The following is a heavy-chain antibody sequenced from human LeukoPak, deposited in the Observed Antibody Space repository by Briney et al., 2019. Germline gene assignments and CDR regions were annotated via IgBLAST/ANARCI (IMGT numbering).Heavy chain of an antibody. V-gene: IGHV3-48*01. Sequence: GGSLRLSCAASGFTFSSYSMNWVRQAPGKGLEWVSYISSSSSTIYYADSVKGRFTISRDNSKNTLYLQMNSLRAEDTAVYYCARPQGGSSWSVIDYWGQGTLVTVSS. CDR2: ISSSSSTI. CDR1: GFTFSSYS. J-gene: IGHJ4*02. CDR3: ARPQGGSSWSVIDY. D-gene: IGHD6-13*01.